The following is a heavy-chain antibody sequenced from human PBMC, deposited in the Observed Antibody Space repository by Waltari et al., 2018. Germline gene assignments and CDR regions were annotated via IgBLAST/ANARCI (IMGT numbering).Heavy chain of an antibody. CDR1: GYTFTSYA. D-gene: IGHD5-12*01. J-gene: IGHJ3*02. V-gene: IGHV1-3*03. CDR3: ARKGMCRWLQLGDAFDI. Sequence: QVQLVQSGAEVKKPGASVKVSCKASGYTFTSYAMHWVRQAPGQRLEWMGWINAGNGNAEYSQEFQGRVAITRDTSASTAYMERSSLRSEDMAVYYCARKGMCRWLQLGDAFDIWGQGTMVTVSS. CDR2: INAGNGNA.